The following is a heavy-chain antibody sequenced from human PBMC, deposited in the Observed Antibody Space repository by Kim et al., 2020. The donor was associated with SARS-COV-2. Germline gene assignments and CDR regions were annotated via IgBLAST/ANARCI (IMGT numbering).Heavy chain of an antibody. V-gene: IGHV5-51*01. CDR1: GYSFTNHW. CDR3: ARLGNSSGWYDY. D-gene: IGHD6-19*01. J-gene: IGHJ4*02. CDR2: IYPGDSDT. Sequence: GESLKISCQGSGYSFTNHWIAWVRQMPGKGLEWMGIIYPGDSDTRYSPSFQGQVTISADKSISTAYLQWSSLKASDTAMYYCARLGNSSGWYDYWGQGTLVTVSS.